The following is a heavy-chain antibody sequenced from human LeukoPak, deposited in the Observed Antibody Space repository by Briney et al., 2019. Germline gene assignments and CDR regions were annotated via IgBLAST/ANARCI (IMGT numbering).Heavy chain of an antibody. CDR2: INHSGST. V-gene: IGHV4-34*01. CDR1: GGSFSGYY. CDR3: ARDDSPITTVTTFAY. D-gene: IGHD4-11*01. Sequence: SETLSLTCAVYGGSFSGYYWSWIRQPPGKGLEWIGEINHSGSTNYNPSLKSRVTMSLDTSKRQFSLKVRSVTASDTAVYYCARDDSPITTVTTFAYWGQGTLVTVSS. J-gene: IGHJ4*02.